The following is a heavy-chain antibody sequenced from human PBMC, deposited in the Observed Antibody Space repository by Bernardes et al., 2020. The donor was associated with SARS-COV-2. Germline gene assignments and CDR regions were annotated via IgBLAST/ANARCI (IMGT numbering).Heavy chain of an antibody. CDR1: GGSISGYS. D-gene: IGHD3-3*01. CDR3: PRGLGLPLTIFGVVQSWWFDP. Sequence: SNTLQVTCTFSGGSISGYSWSWIRKCPGKGLEWIEDINHSGSTNYNPSRKTRVTISLDTSKNQFSLKLSSVTAADTAVYYCPRGLGLPLTIFGVVQSWWFDPWGQGTLVTVSA. V-gene: IGHV4-34*01. CDR2: INHSGST. J-gene: IGHJ5*02.